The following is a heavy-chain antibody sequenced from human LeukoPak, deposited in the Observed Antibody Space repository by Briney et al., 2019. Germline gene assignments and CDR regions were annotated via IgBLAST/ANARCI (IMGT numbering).Heavy chain of an antibody. D-gene: IGHD3-9*01. CDR1: GFTFSSYS. Sequence: GGSLRLSCAPSGFTFSSYSMNWVRQAPGKGLEWVSSIISSRSYIYYADSVKGRFTISRDNAKNSLYLQMNSLRAEDTAVYYCAKGPKRYDVLTGYFVIETAFDIWGQGTMVIVSS. CDR3: AKGPKRYDVLTGYFVIETAFDI. V-gene: IGHV3-21*01. CDR2: IISSRSYI. J-gene: IGHJ3*02.